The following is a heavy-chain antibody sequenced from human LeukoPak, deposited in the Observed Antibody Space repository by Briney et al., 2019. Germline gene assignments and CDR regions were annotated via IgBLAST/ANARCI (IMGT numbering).Heavy chain of an antibody. D-gene: IGHD4-17*01. J-gene: IGHJ3*02. Sequence: PSETLSLTCTVSGGSISSYYWSWVRQAPGKGLEWVSVIYSGGSTYYADSVKGRFTISRDNSKNTLYLQMNSLRAEDTAVYYCARVKGLTVTIIPPAFDIWGQGTMVTVSS. CDR1: GGSISSYY. CDR3: ARVKGLTVTIIPPAFDI. CDR2: IYSGGST. V-gene: IGHV3-53*01.